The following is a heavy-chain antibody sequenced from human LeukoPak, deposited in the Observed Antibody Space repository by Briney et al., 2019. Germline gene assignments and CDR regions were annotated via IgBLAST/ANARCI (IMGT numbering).Heavy chain of an antibody. J-gene: IGHJ5*01. Sequence: TGGSLRLSCAASGFTFSNSNMNWVRQAPGKGLEWVSFISTSSSTIYYADSVKGRFTISRDNAKNSLFLQMNNLRDEDTAVYYCARPLVSWGQGTLVTVSS. CDR3: ARPLVS. CDR1: GFTFSNSN. CDR2: ISTSSSTI. V-gene: IGHV3-48*02.